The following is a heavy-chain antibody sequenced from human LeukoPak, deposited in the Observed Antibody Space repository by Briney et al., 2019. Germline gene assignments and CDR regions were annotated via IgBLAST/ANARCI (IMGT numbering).Heavy chain of an antibody. J-gene: IGHJ4*02. V-gene: IGHV4-38-2*01. CDR2: IYHSGST. CDR1: GYSISSGYY. D-gene: IGHD2-2*01. CDR3: ASSKIVVAPAANDY. Sequence: SETLSLTCAVSGYSISSGYYWGWIRQPPGKGLEWIGSIYHSGSTYYNPSLKSRVTISVDTSKNQFSLKLSSVTAADTAVYYCASSKIVVAPAANDYWGQGTLVTVSS.